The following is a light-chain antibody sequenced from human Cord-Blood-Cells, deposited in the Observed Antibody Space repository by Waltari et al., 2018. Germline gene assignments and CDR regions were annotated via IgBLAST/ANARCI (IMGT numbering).Light chain of an antibody. V-gene: IGKV3-20*01. J-gene: IGKJ2*03. Sequence: EIVLTQSPGTLSLSPGERATLSCRASQSVSSSYLAWYQQKPGQAPRLLIYGASSRATGIPDRFSGSGSGTDFTLTISRLEPEDFAVYYCQQYGSSPQDS. CDR1: QSVSSSY. CDR2: GAS. CDR3: QQYGSSPQDS.